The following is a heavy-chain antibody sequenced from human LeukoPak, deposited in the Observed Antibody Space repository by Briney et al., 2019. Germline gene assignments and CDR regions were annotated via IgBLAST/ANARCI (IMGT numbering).Heavy chain of an antibody. CDR2: INPNSGGT. V-gene: IGHV1-2*02. D-gene: IGHD2-15*01. CDR3: ASQAAHDAFDI. CDR1: GYTFTGYY. Sequence: ASVTVSCEASGYTFTGYYMHWVRQAPGQGLEWMGWINPNSGGTNYAQTFQGRVTMTRDTSISTAYMELSRLRSDDTAVYYCASQAAHDAFDIWGQGTMVTVSS. J-gene: IGHJ3*02.